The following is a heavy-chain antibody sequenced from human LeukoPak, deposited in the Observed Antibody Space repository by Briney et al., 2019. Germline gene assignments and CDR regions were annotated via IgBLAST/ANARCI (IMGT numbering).Heavy chain of an antibody. Sequence: PSETLSLTCTVSGGSISSYYWSWIRQPPGKGLEWIGYIYYSGSTNYNPSLKSRVTISVDTSNNQFSLKLNSVTAADTAVYYCARDGLGRFLEWGTVDYYMDVWGKGTTVTVSS. CDR3: ARDGLGRFLEWGTVDYYMDV. CDR2: IYYSGST. J-gene: IGHJ6*03. V-gene: IGHV4-59*01. D-gene: IGHD3-3*01. CDR1: GGSISSYY.